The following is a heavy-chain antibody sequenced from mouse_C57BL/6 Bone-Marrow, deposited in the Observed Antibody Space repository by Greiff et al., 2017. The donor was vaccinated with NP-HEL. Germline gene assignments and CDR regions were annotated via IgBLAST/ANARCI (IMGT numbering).Heavy chain of an antibody. CDR2: IYPGDGDT. CDR3: ARSAYYYGSSYVDY. CDR1: GYAFSSYW. V-gene: IGHV1-80*01. J-gene: IGHJ2*01. Sequence: QVQLQQSGAELVKPGASVKISCKASGYAFSSYWMNWVKQRPGKGLEWIGQIYPGDGDTNYNGKFKGKATLTADKSSSTAYMQLSSLTSEDSAVYLCARSAYYYGSSYVDYWGQGTTLTVSS. D-gene: IGHD1-1*01.